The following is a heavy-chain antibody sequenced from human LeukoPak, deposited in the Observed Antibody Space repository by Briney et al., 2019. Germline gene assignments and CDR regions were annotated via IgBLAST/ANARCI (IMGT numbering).Heavy chain of an antibody. CDR3: ARDLDLIGVGGFYWFDP. J-gene: IGHJ5*02. V-gene: IGHV4-31*03. CDR2: IYYSGST. Sequence: PSETLSLTCTVSGGSISSGGYYWSWIRQHPGKGLEWIGYIYYSGSTYYNPSLKSRVTISVDTSKNQFSLKLSSVTAADTAVYYCARDLDLIGVGGFYWFDPWGQGTLVTVSS. CDR1: GGSISSGGYY. D-gene: IGHD3-10*01.